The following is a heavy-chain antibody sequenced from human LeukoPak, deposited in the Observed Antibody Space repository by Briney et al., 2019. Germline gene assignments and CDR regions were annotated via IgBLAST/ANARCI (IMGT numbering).Heavy chain of an antibody. CDR1: GFTFSSYW. J-gene: IGHJ4*02. D-gene: IGHD5-18*01. V-gene: IGHV3-74*03. Sequence: PGGSLRLSCVASGFTFSSYWMHLVRQAPGKGLVWVSRIKSDGSSTTYADSVKGRFTVSRDNAKNTLYLQMNSLRAEDTAMYYCATSGYTHAFDYWGQGTLVTVSS. CDR2: IKSDGSST. CDR3: ATSGYTHAFDY.